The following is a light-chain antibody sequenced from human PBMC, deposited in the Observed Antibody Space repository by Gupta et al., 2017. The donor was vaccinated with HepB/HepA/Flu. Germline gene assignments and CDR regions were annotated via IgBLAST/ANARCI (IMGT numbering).Light chain of an antibody. Sequence: IVMTQSSATLSVSPGEGATLSCRASQSVRSNLAWYQQKRGQAPKLLIHGASTRATGIPARFSGSGPGTEFTLTISNLQPEDFAAYYCQQYNSWPRTFGQGTKVEI. CDR3: QQYNSWPRT. V-gene: IGKV3D-15*01. CDR2: GAS. CDR1: QSVRSN. J-gene: IGKJ1*01.